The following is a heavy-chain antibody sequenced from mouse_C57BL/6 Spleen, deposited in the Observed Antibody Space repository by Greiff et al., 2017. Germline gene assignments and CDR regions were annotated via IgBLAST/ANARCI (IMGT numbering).Heavy chain of an antibody. D-gene: IGHD1-1*01. J-gene: IGHJ2*01. CDR2: ISSGSSTI. Sequence: VMLVESGGGLVKPGGSLKLSCAASGFTFSDYGMHWVRQAPEKGLEWVAYISSGSSTIYYADTVKGRFTISRDNAKNTLFLQMTSLRSEDTAMYYCARRDGSSLYYFDYWGQGTTLTVSS. V-gene: IGHV5-17*01. CDR1: GFTFSDYG. CDR3: ARRDGSSLYYFDY.